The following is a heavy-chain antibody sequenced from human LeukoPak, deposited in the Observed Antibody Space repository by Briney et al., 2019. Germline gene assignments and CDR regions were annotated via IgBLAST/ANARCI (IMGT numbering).Heavy chain of an antibody. Sequence: GGSLRLSCAASGFTVSSNYMSWVRQAPGKGLEWVSVIYSGGSTYYADSVKGRFTISRDNSKNTLYLQMNSLRAEDTAVYYCARAVVKHYYYYMDVWGKGTTVTVSS. J-gene: IGHJ6*03. CDR3: ARAVVKHYYYYMDV. CDR2: IYSGGST. CDR1: GFTVSSNY. V-gene: IGHV3-53*01.